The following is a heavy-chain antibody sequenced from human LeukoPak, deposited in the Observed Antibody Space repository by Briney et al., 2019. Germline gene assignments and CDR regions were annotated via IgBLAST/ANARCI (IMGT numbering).Heavy chain of an antibody. J-gene: IGHJ4*02. V-gene: IGHV1-69*06. Sequence: SVKVSCKASGGTFSSYAISWVRQAPGQGLEWMGGIIPIFGTANYAQKFQGRVTITADKSTSTAYMELSSLRSEDTAVYYCARDMTTVTTGSFDYWGQGTLVTVSS. D-gene: IGHD4-17*01. CDR3: ARDMTTVTTGSFDY. CDR2: IIPIFGTA. CDR1: GGTFSSYA.